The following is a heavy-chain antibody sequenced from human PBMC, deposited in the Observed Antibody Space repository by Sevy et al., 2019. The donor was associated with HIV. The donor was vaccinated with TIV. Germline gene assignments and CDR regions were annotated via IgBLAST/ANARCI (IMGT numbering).Heavy chain of an antibody. Sequence: GSSLRLSCAASGFTFSSYAMHWVRQAPGKGLEWVAVISYDGSNKYYADSVKGRFTISRDNSKNTLYLQMNSLRAEDTAVYYCARDKDPYGVTMIVVVITNFDYWGQGTLVTVSS. CDR1: GFTFSSYA. CDR3: ARDKDPYGVTMIVVVITNFDY. D-gene: IGHD3-22*01. CDR2: ISYDGSNK. J-gene: IGHJ4*02. V-gene: IGHV3-30*04.